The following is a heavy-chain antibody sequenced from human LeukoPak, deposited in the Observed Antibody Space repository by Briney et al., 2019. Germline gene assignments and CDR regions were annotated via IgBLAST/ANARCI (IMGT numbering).Heavy chain of an antibody. D-gene: IGHD3-22*01. CDR1: GYNFTDYW. CDR3: ARRLYYYESSGYFLGWFDP. CDR2: IYPRDSDT. V-gene: IGHV5-51*01. J-gene: IGHJ5*02. Sequence: GESLKISCKGSGYNFTDYWIGWVRQMPGKGLEWMGIIYPRDSDTRYSPSFQGQVTISVDKSLNTAYLQWTSLKASDSAMYYCARRLYYYESSGYFLGWFDPWGQGTLVTVSS.